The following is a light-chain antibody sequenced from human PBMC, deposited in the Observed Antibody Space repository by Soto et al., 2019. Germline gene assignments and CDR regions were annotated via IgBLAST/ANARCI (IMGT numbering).Light chain of an antibody. CDR1: EGISNY. J-gene: IGKJ4*01. Sequence: DIQMTQSPSSLSASVGDRVTLTCRASEGISNYLAWYQQKPGRVPKLLIYAASTLQSGVPSRFSGSGSGTDFTLTITRLEPEDFAVYYCQQYQSLTFGGGTKVDIK. V-gene: IGKV1-27*01. CDR3: QQYQSLT. CDR2: AAS.